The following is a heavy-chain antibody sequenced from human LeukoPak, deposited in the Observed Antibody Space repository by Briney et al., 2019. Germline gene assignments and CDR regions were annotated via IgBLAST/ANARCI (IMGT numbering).Heavy chain of an antibody. CDR3: ASRSSIVAATVLFDY. Sequence: PGGSLRLSCAASGFTFSNYAMSWVRQAPGKGVEWVSSMTAGGTRAYYADSVKGRYTISRDNSGYTLHLQMNSLRAEDTAVYYCASRSSIVAATVLFDYWGQGSLVTVSS. CDR2: MTAGGTRA. D-gene: IGHD6-13*01. CDR1: GFTFSNYA. J-gene: IGHJ4*02. V-gene: IGHV3-23*01.